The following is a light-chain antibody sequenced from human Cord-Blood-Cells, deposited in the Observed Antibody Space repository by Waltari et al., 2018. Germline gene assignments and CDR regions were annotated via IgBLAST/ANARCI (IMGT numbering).Light chain of an antibody. Sequence: QSVLTQPPSASGTPGQRVTISCSGSSSNIGSNTVNWYQQLPGTAPKLLIYSNNHRPSCVPDRFAGSKSGTSASLAISGIQSEDEADYYCAAWDDSLNGVVFGGGTKLTVL. V-gene: IGLV1-44*01. CDR3: AAWDDSLNGVV. CDR1: SSNIGSNT. CDR2: SNN. J-gene: IGLJ2*01.